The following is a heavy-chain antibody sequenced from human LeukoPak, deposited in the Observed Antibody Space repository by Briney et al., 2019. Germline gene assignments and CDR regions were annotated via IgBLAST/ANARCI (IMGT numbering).Heavy chain of an antibody. J-gene: IGHJ3*02. CDR2: ITGSGIST. D-gene: IGHD3-10*01. V-gene: IGHV3-23*01. CDR1: GLTFTNYA. CDR3: AKARYGTGTYSAFDI. Sequence: PGGSLRLSCAASGLTFTNYAMTWVRQAPGKGPEWVSTITGSGISTYYADSVKGRFTISRDISKNTLYLHMNSLRADDTALYYCAKARYGTGTYSAFDIWGQGTMVTVSS.